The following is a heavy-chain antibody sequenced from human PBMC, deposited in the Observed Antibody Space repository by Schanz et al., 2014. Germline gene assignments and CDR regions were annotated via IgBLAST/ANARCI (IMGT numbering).Heavy chain of an antibody. CDR3: ARIGGSVFDY. Sequence: EVQLLESGGGLVQPGGSLRLSCAASGFTFRGYAMSWVRQAPGRGLEWVSIISDSGDTAYYADSVKGRFTISRDNAKNSLFLQMNSLRAEDTAVYYCARIGGSVFDYWAQGTLVTVSS. CDR2: ISDSGDTA. CDR1: GFTFRGYA. J-gene: IGHJ4*02. V-gene: IGHV3-23*01. D-gene: IGHD3-10*01.